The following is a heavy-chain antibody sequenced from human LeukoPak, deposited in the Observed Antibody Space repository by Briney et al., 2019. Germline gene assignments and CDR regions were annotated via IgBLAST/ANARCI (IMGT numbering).Heavy chain of an antibody. CDR2: ISSNGGST. CDR3: AREVLWFGELLYDY. CDR1: GFTFSSYA. Sequence: PGGSLRLSCAASGFTFSSYAMHWVRQAPGKGLEYVSAISSNGGSTYYANSVKGRFTISRDNSKNTLYLQMGSLRAEDMAVYYCAREVLWFGELLYDYWGQGTLVTASS. J-gene: IGHJ4*02. D-gene: IGHD3-10*01. V-gene: IGHV3-64*01.